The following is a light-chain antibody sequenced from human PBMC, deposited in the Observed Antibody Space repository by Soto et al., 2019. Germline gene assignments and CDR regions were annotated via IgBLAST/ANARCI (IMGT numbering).Light chain of an antibody. CDR1: SSDVGRYNY. V-gene: IGLV2-8*01. CDR2: EVS. CDR3: SSYAGNSRYV. J-gene: IGLJ1*01. Sequence: QSVLTQPASASGFPGQTVTISGTGTSSDVGRYNYISWYQQRPGKAPKLIIYEVSKRPSGVPDRLSGFKYGNTASLTVSGLQAEDEADYYCSSYAGNSRYVFGTGTKVTVL.